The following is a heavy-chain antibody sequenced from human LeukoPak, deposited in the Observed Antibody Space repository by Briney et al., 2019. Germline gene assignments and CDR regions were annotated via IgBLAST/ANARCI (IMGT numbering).Heavy chain of an antibody. V-gene: IGHV4-59*02. CDR2: IYYTGST. CDR1: GGSVSDYY. D-gene: IGHD7-27*01. J-gene: IGHJ4*02. Sequence: SQTLSLTCTISGGSVSDYYWSWIRQSPGKGLEWIGYIYYTGSTTYNPSLKSRVTISADTSKNQFSLKLSSVTAADTAVYYCASRKLGNDYWGQGTLVTVSS. CDR3: ASRKLGNDY.